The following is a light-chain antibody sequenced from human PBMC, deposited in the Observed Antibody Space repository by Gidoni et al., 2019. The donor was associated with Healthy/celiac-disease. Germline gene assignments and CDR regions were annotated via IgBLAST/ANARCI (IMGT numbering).Light chain of an antibody. CDR3: QQYYSTPLT. J-gene: IGKJ4*01. CDR1: QSVLYSSNNKNY. V-gene: IGKV4-1*01. Sequence: VLPQSPDPLAVALRERATINCKSSQSVLYSSNNKNYLAWYQQKPGQPPKLLSYWASTQEAGVPDRFSGSGSGTDFTLTISSLQAEDVAVYYCQQYYSTPLTFXGXTRVEIK. CDR2: WAS.